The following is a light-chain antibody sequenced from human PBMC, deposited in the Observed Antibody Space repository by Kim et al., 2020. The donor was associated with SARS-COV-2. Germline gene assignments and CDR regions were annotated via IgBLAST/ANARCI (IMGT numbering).Light chain of an antibody. CDR3: HQYHSSFGT. J-gene: IGKJ1*01. Sequence: VSPGERATLSCRASQSVKTNLAWYHQKPGQAPRLLIVDASTRNTGVPARFSGSGSGTEFTLTIASLQSEDVGFYYCHQYHSSFGTFGLGTKVDIK. CDR2: DAS. V-gene: IGKV3-15*01. CDR1: QSVKTN.